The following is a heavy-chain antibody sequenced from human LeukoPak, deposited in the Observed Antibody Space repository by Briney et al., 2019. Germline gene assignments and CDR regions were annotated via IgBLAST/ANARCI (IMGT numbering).Heavy chain of an antibody. D-gene: IGHD2-2*01. CDR3: AKVRKEYQLLRWGYYFDY. Sequence: GGSLRLSCAASGFTFSSYAMSWVRQAPGKGLEWVSAISGSGGSTYYADPVKGRFTISRDNSKNTLYLQMNSLRAEDTAVYYCAKVRKEYQLLRWGYYFDYWGQGTLVTVSS. CDR2: ISGSGGST. V-gene: IGHV3-23*01. J-gene: IGHJ4*02. CDR1: GFTFSSYA.